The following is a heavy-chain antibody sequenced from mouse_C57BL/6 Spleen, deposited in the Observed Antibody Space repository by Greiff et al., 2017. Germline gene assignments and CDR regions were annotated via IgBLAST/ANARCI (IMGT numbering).Heavy chain of an antibody. CDR1: GYNFTSYW. Sequence: QVQLQQPGAELVMPGASVKLSCKASGYNFTSYWMHWVKQRPGQGLEWIGEIDPSDSYTNYNQKFKGKSTLTVDKSSSTAYMQLSSLTSEDSAVYYCARPWTACFAYWGQGTLVTVSA. V-gene: IGHV1-69*01. CDR3: ARPWTACFAY. J-gene: IGHJ3*01. CDR2: IDPSDSYT.